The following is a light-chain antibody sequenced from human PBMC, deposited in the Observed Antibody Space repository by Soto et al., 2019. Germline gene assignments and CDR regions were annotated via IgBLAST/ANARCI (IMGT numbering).Light chain of an antibody. CDR2: EVR. V-gene: IGLV2-8*01. J-gene: IGLJ2*01. CDR3: SSYAGSNIVV. Sequence: QSALTQPPSASGSPGQSVTISCTGTSSDVGGYNFVSWYQQHPGKAPKLMIYEVRERPSGVPDRFSGSKSGNTASLTVSGLQAEEEADYYCSSYAGSNIVVFGGGTKLTVL. CDR1: SSDVGGYNF.